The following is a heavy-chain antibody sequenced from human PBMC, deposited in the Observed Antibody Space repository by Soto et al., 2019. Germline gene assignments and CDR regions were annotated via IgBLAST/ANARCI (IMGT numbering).Heavy chain of an antibody. Sequence: ASVKVSCKASGYTFTAYYVHWVRQAPGQGLEWMGWINPNSGGTNYAQKFQGEFTMTSDTSISTAYMELSSLRSDDTAVYYCARDLGGNYYYGMDVWGQGTTVTVSS. D-gene: IGHD6-25*01. CDR2: INPNSGGT. CDR3: ARDLGGNYYYGMDV. J-gene: IGHJ6*02. V-gene: IGHV1-2*02. CDR1: GYTFTAYY.